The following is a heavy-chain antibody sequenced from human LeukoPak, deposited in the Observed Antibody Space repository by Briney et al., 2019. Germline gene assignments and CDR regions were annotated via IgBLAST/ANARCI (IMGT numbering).Heavy chain of an antibody. J-gene: IGHJ6*03. Sequence: GGSLRLSCAASGFTFSSYEMTWVRQAPGRGLVWLSYISSSGNTIYYADSVKGRFTISRDNSKNTLYLQMNSLRADDTAVYYCARGCQYQLLIFLYYYMDVWGKGTTVTISS. CDR2: ISSSGNTI. CDR1: GFTFSSYE. CDR3: ARGCQYQLLIFLYYYMDV. D-gene: IGHD2-2*01. V-gene: IGHV3-48*03.